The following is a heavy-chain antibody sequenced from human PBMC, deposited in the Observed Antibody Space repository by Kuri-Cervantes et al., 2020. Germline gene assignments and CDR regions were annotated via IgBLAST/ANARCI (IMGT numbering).Heavy chain of an antibody. J-gene: IGHJ6*02. CDR1: GYTFTGYY. V-gene: IGHV1-2*02. CDR2: INPNSGGT. Sequence: ASVKVSCKASGYTFTGYYMHWVRQAPGQGLEWMGWINPNSGGTNYAQKFQGRVTMTRDTSISTAYMELSRLRSDDTAVYYCAREIVEYSSSPGVYYYGMDVWGQGTTVTVSS. D-gene: IGHD6-6*01. CDR3: AREIVEYSSSPGVYYYGMDV.